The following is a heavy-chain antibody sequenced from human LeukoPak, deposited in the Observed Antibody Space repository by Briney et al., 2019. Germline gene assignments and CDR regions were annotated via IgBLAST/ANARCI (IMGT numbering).Heavy chain of an antibody. V-gene: IGHV1-2*02. D-gene: IGHD6-19*01. CDR3: AREIAVAAIDY. CDR1: GYTFTGYY. Sequence: GASVKVSCKGSGYTFTGYYMHWVRQAPGQGLEWMGWINPNSGTTNYAQKFQGRVTVTRDTSISTAYMELSRLESDDTAVYYCAREIAVAAIDYWGQGTLVTVSS. CDR2: INPNSGTT. J-gene: IGHJ4*02.